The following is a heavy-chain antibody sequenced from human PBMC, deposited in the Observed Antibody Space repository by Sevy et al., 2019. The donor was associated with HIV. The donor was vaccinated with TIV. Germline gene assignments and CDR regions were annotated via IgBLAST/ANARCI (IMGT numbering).Heavy chain of an antibody. J-gene: IGHJ4*02. V-gene: IGHV1-46*01. CDR3: ARDSGPGGSYDSNYYFDY. D-gene: IGHD5-12*01. CDR1: GYTFTSYY. Sequence: ASVKVSCKASGYTFTSYYMHWMRQAPGQGLEWMGIINPSGGSTSYAQNFQGRVTMTRDTSTSTVYMELSSLRSEDTAVYYCARDSGPGGSYDSNYYFDYWGQGTLVTVSS. CDR2: INPSGGST.